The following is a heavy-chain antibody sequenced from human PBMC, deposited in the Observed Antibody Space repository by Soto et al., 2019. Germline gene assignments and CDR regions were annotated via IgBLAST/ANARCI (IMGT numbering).Heavy chain of an antibody. J-gene: IGHJ4*02. CDR3: ATLPTGGYTYGQDY. V-gene: IGHV4-61*08. D-gene: IGHD5-18*01. CDR2: IYYRGYT. Sequence: QVQLQESGPGLVKPSETLSLTCTVSGGSVSSGDYYWSWIRQPPGKGLECIGSIYYRGYTNYNPSLKSRVTISIDTSKNQFSLKLSSVTAADTAVYYCATLPTGGYTYGQDYWGQGTLVTVSP. CDR1: GGSVSSGDYY.